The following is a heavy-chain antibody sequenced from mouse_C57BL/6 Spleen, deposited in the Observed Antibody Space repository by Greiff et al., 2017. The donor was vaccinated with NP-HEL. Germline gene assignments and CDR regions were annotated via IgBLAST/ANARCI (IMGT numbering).Heavy chain of an antibody. D-gene: IGHD1-1*02. J-gene: IGHJ2*01. CDR1: GFTFSSYG. CDR2: ISSGGSYT. Sequence: EVKLVESGGDLVKPGGSLKLSCAASGFTFSSYGMSWVRQTPDKRLEWVATISSGGSYTYYPDSVKGRFTISRDNAKNTLYLQMSSLKSEDTAMYYCARQGGGNRYYFDYWGQGTTLTVSS. CDR3: ARQGGGNRYYFDY. V-gene: IGHV5-6*01.